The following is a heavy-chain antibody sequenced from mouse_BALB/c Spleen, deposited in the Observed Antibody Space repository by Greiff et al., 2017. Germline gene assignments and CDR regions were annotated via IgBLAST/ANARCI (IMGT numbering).Heavy chain of an antibody. V-gene: IGHV1-5*01. Sequence: EVQLQQSGTVLARPGASVKMSCKASGYSFTSYWMHWVKQRPGQGLEWIGAIYPGNSDTSYNQKFKGKAKLTAVTSASTAYMELSSLTNEDSAVYYCTREVRRYYAMDYWGQGTSVTVSS. CDR1: GYSFTSYW. CDR2: IYPGNSDT. J-gene: IGHJ4*01. CDR3: TREVRRYYAMDY. D-gene: IGHD2-14*01.